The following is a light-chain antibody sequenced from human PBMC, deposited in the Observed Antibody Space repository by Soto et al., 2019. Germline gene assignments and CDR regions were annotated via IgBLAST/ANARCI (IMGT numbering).Light chain of an antibody. Sequence: LTQPASVSGSPGQSITISCAGTRSDNGASNSVSWYQHLPGRSPTLIIYEATNRPSGVSERFSGSKAGDTASLTISGLQADDEAEYFCISYKTDDTFVFGSGTKVTVL. J-gene: IGLJ1*01. CDR3: ISYKTDDTFV. CDR2: EAT. CDR1: RSDNGASNS. V-gene: IGLV2-14*01.